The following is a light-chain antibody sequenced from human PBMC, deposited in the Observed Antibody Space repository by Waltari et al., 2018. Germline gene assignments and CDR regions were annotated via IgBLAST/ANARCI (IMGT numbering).Light chain of an antibody. J-gene: IGKJ1*01. CDR3: QQYYSTCQ. CDR1: HSVLHSSNNKNY. V-gene: IGKV4-1*01. Sequence: DIVMTQSPDSLAVSLGARATITCKSSHSVLHSSNNKNYLAWYQPKPGQPPKLLIYWASTRESGVPDRFSGSGSGTDFTLTISSLQAEDVAVYYCQQYYSTCQFGQGTKVEIK. CDR2: WAS.